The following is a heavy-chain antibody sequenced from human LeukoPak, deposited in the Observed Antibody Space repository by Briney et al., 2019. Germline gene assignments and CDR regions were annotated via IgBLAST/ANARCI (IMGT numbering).Heavy chain of an antibody. D-gene: IGHD2-2*01. CDR3: ARGFVVVPAATYNWFDP. J-gene: IGHJ5*02. V-gene: IGHV4-4*07. CDR1: GGSIGSYY. CDR2: IYTSGST. Sequence: SETLSLTCTVSGGSIGSYYWSWIRQPAGKGLEWIGRIYTSGSTNYNPSLKSRVTMSVDTSKNQFSLKLSSVTAADTAVYYCARGFVVVPAATYNWFDPWGQGTLVTVSS.